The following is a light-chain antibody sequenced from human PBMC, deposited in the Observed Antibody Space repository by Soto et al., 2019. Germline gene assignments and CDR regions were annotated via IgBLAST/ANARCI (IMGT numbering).Light chain of an antibody. J-gene: IGLJ3*02. V-gene: IGLV2-8*01. CDR3: SSFAGSNIWV. CDR2: EVT. Sequence: QSVLTQPPSASGSPGQSVTISCTGSSVGAYDYVSRYQQHPGKAPKLIIHEVTKRPSGVPDRFSGSKSGNTASLTVSGLQAEDEADYFCSSFAGSNIWVFGGGTKLTVL. CDR1: SVGAYDY.